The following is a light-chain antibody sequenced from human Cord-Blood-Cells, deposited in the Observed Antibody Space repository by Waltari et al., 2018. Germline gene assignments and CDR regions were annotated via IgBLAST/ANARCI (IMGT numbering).Light chain of an antibody. Sequence: EIVLTQSPGTLSLSPGERATLSCRASQSVSSSYLAWYQQKPGQAPRLLIYGASSRATGIPDRFRGSGSGTDFTLTISRLEPEDVAVYYCQQYGSSATFGQGTKVEIK. J-gene: IGKJ1*01. V-gene: IGKV3-20*01. CDR2: GAS. CDR3: QQYGSSAT. CDR1: QSVSSSY.